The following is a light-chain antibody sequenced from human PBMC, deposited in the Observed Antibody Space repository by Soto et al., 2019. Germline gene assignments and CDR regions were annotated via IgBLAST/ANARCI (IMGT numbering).Light chain of an antibody. J-gene: IGKJ1*01. CDR1: QPINNL. V-gene: IGKV1-5*01. Sequence: MTPSPHTLSALPGVCVPITYRASQPINNLLNRYQQTPQTAPNLLIYHASNLETGVPSRFSGSAFGTEFTLTISSLQPDDFATYYCQHYNSYPWTFGQGTKVDIK. CDR3: QHYNSYPWT. CDR2: HAS.